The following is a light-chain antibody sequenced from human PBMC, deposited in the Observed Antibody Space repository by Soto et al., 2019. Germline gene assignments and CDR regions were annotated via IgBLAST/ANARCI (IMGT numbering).Light chain of an antibody. J-gene: IGKJ1*01. CDR1: QSVNSH. Sequence: EIVLTQSPATLSLSPGESATLSCRTSQSVNSHLAWFQQKPGQAPRLLMYGASTRATGMPDRFSGSGSGTEFTLTISSLQSEDFAIYYCQQYNNWPRTFGQGTKVDIK. V-gene: IGKV3D-15*01. CDR2: GAS. CDR3: QQYNNWPRT.